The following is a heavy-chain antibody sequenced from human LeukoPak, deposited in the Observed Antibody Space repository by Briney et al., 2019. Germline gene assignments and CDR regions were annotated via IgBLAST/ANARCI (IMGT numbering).Heavy chain of an antibody. CDR3: AREKYRRGGGVDY. CDR1: GFTFSDYY. Sequence: PGGSLRLSCAASGFTFSDYYMSWIRQAPGKGLEGVSYISSSSSYTNYADSVKGRFTISRDNAKNSLYLQMNSLRAEDTAVYYCAREKYRRGGGVDYWGQGTLVTVSS. CDR2: ISSSSSYT. V-gene: IGHV3-11*06. J-gene: IGHJ4*02. D-gene: IGHD3-16*01.